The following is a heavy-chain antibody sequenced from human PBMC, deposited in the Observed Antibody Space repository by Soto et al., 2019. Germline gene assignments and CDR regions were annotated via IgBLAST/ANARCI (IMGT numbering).Heavy chain of an antibody. Sequence: GGSLRLSCAASVFTFSSYGMHWVRQAPGKGLEWVAVIWYDGSNKYYADSVKGRFTISRDNSKNTLYLQMNSLRAEDTAVYYCARERNYDFWSGYPPRYYMDVWGKGTTVTVSS. J-gene: IGHJ6*03. V-gene: IGHV3-33*01. D-gene: IGHD3-3*01. CDR3: ARERNYDFWSGYPPRYYMDV. CDR2: IWYDGSNK. CDR1: VFTFSSYG.